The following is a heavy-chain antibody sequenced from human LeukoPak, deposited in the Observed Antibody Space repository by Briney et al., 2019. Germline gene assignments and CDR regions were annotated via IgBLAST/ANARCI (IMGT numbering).Heavy chain of an antibody. CDR1: GFTFGDYA. J-gene: IGHJ4*02. CDR2: IRSKAYGGTT. D-gene: IGHD5-18*01. V-gene: IGHV3-49*04. Sequence: GGSLRLXCTASGFTFGDYAMSWVRQAPGKGLEWVGFIRSKAYGGTTEYAASVKGRFTISRDDSKSIAYLQMNSLKTEDTAVYYCVRVVTRVIFDYWGQGTLVTVSS. CDR3: VRVVTRVIFDY.